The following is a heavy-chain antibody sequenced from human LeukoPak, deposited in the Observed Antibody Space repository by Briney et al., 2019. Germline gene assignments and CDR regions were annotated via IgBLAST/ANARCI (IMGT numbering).Heavy chain of an antibody. CDR1: GFPFSNYA. D-gene: IGHD6-6*01. V-gene: IGHV3-30*04. Sequence: GGSLRLSCTASGFPFSNYAMNWVRQVPGKGLEWVAVISYDGSNKYYADSVKGRFTISRDNSKNTLYLQMNSLRAEDTAVYYCARPLEYSSSSGLGYYYYMDVWGKGTTVTVSS. J-gene: IGHJ6*03. CDR2: ISYDGSNK. CDR3: ARPLEYSSSSGLGYYYYMDV.